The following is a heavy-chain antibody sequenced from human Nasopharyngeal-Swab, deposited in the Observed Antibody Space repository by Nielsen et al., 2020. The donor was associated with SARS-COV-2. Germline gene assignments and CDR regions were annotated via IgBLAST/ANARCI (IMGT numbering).Heavy chain of an antibody. CDR2: FIPLFGSP. J-gene: IGHJ3*02. D-gene: IGHD6-13*01. V-gene: IGHV1-69*13. CDR1: GATFRNYA. Sequence: SVKVSCKASGATFRNYAISWVRQAPGQRLEWMGGFIPLFGSPNYAQRFQGRLTITADESTSTAYMELSSLRSEDTAVYYCARDNRAAGDAFDIWGQGTMVTVSS. CDR3: ARDNRAAGDAFDI.